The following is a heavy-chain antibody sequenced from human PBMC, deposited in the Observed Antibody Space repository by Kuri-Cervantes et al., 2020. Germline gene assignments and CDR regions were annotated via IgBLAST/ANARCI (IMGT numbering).Heavy chain of an antibody. Sequence: GESLKISCAASGFTFSSYSMNWVRQAPGKGLEWVSYISSSSSTIYYADSVKGRFTISRDNAKNSLYLQMNSLRDEDTAVYYCARVDYYGSGSYLVSNYWGQGTLVTVSS. CDR1: GFTFSSYS. J-gene: IGHJ4*02. CDR2: ISSSSSTI. V-gene: IGHV3-48*02. CDR3: ARVDYYGSGSYLVSNY. D-gene: IGHD3-10*01.